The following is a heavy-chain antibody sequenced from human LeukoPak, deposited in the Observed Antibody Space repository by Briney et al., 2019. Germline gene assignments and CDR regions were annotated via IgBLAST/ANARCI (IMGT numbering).Heavy chain of an antibody. V-gene: IGHV4-39*01. CDR1: GGSISSSSYY. CDR3: ARQGSGSSPPYFDY. J-gene: IGHJ4*02. D-gene: IGHD6-13*01. CDR2: IYYSGGT. Sequence: PSETLSLTCTVSGGSISSSSYYWGWIRQPPGRGLVWIGSIYYSGGTYYNPSLISRVTISVDTSKNQFSLKLSSVTAADTAVYYCARQGSGSSPPYFDYWGQGTLVTVSS.